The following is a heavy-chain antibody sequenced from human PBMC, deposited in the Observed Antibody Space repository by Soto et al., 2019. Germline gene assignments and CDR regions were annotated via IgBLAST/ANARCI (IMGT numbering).Heavy chain of an antibody. D-gene: IGHD4-4*01. CDR1: GGSISSYY. CDR2: IYYSGST. Sequence: SATLSLTCTVSGGSISSYYWSWIRQPPGKGLEWIGYIYYSGSTNYNPSLKSRVTISVDTSKNQFSLKLSSVTAADTAVYYCARGRTTAYHDYWGQRTLVTVSS. CDR3: ARGRTTAYHDY. J-gene: IGHJ4*02. V-gene: IGHV4-59*01.